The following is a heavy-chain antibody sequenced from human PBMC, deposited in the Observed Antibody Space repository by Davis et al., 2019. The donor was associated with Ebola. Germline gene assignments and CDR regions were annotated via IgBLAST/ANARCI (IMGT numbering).Heavy chain of an antibody. J-gene: IGHJ4*02. Sequence: PGGSLRLSCTVSGGSISSYYWSWIRQPPGKGLEWIGYIYYSGSTNYNPSLKSRVTISVDTSKNQFSLKLSSVTAADTAVYYCARPGYCSGGSCYYFDYWGQGTLVTVSS. CDR1: GGSISSYY. CDR2: IYYSGST. D-gene: IGHD2-15*01. V-gene: IGHV4-59*12. CDR3: ARPGYCSGGSCYYFDY.